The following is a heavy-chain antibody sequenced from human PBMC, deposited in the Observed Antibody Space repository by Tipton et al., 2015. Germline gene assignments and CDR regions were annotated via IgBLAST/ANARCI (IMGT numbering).Heavy chain of an antibody. CDR3: TRRPIAIFGPTAFDY. V-gene: IGHV3-49*03. CDR2: IRGKDYGGTT. Sequence: SLRLSCTASGFTFGDYAMTWFRQAPGKGLEWVGFIRGKDYGGTTEYAASVKGRFTISRDDSKSTAYLQMNSLKTEDTAVYYCTRRPIAIFGPTAFDYWGQGTLVTVSS. J-gene: IGHJ4*01. CDR1: GFTFGDYA. D-gene: IGHD3-3*01.